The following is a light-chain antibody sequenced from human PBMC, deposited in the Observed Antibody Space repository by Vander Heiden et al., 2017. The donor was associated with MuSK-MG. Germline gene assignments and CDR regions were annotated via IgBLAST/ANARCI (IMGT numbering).Light chain of an antibody. Sequence: EIVMTQSPATLSESPGERVTLSCRASQSVSSSLAWYQQKPGQAPRLLIYGTSTRATAIPPRSSASGPGTEFTLTISSLQFEDFAVYYCRRDGPYPRTFGQGTKVEIK. CDR2: GTS. J-gene: IGKJ1*01. CDR3: RRDGPYPRT. CDR1: QSVSSS. V-gene: IGKV3-15*01.